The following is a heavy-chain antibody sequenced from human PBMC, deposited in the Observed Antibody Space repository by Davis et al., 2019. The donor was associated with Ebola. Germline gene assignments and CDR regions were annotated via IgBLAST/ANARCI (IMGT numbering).Heavy chain of an antibody. J-gene: IGHJ6*02. CDR3: TTSDSLLWFGELLYYYYGMDV. Sequence: GESLKISCAASGFTFSGSAMHWVRQASGKGLEWVGRIRSKANSYATAYAASVKGRFTISRDDSKNTAYLQMNSLKTEDTAVYYCTTSDSLLWFGELLYYYYGMDVWGQGTTVTVSS. D-gene: IGHD3-10*01. CDR2: IRSKANSYAT. V-gene: IGHV3-73*01. CDR1: GFTFSGSA.